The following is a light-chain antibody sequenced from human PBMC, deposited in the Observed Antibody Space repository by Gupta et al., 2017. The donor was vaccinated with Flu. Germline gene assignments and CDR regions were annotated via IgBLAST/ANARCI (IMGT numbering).Light chain of an antibody. CDR2: AAS. Sequence: DIQMTQPPSSLSASVGDRVTITCRASQRIGSYLNWYQQKPGKAPELLIYAASSLQSGVPSRFSGSGSGTDFTLTISRLQPEDFATYYCQQRDSTPYTFGQGTKMEIK. V-gene: IGKV1-39*01. CDR1: QRIGSY. J-gene: IGKJ2*01. CDR3: QQRDSTPYT.